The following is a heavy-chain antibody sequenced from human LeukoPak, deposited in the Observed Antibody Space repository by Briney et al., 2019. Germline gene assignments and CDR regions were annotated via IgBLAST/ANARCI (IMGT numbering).Heavy chain of an antibody. D-gene: IGHD1-26*01. V-gene: IGHV4-59*08. J-gene: IGHJ4*02. CDR2: IHSRGST. CDR3: ARQGVGPPQFHFDQ. CDR1: GGSITDYY. Sequence: PSETLSLTCTVSGGSITDYYWSWIRQPPGKGLEWIGYIHSRGSTNYNPSLKSRVTISVDTSKKQFSLKVTYVTAADTAVYYCARQGVGPPQFHFDQWGQGTLVTVSS.